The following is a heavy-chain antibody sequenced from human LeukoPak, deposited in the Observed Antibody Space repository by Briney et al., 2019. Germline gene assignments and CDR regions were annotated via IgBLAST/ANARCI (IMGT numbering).Heavy chain of an antibody. CDR1: GFTFSSYG. J-gene: IGHJ6*02. CDR3: ARRNGGYYYYYGMDV. V-gene: IGHV3-30*03. D-gene: IGHD3-16*01. Sequence: GGSLRLSCAASGFTFSSYGMHWVRQAPGKGLEWVAVISYDGSNKYYADSVKGRFTISRDNSKNTLYLQMNSLRAEDTAVYYCARRNGGYYYYYGMDVWGQGTTVTVSS. CDR2: ISYDGSNK.